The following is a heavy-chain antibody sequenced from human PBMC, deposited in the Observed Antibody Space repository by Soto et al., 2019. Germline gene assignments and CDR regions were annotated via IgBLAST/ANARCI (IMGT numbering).Heavy chain of an antibody. Sequence: QVQLQESGPGLVKPSETLSLTCTVSGGSISNYYWSWIRQPAGKGLEWIGRIYTSGSTNYNPSLKSRVTMSVDTSKNQCSLKLSSVTAADTAVYYCERAWAAAGKGWFDPWGQGTLVTVAA. CDR1: GGSISNYY. CDR2: IYTSGST. CDR3: ERAWAAAGKGWFDP. V-gene: IGHV4-4*07. J-gene: IGHJ5*02. D-gene: IGHD6-13*01.